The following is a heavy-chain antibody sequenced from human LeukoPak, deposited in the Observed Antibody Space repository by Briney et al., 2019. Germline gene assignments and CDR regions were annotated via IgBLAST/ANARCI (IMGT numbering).Heavy chain of an antibody. CDR3: ARHRTPGGYYYYGMDV. Sequence: GGSLRLSCAASGFTFSDYYMSWIRQAPGKGLEWVSYISSSGSTIYYADSVKGRFTISRDNAKNSLYLQMNSLRAEDTAVYYCARHRTPGGYYYYGMDVWGQGTTVTVSS. J-gene: IGHJ6*02. CDR1: GFTFSDYY. V-gene: IGHV3-11*01. D-gene: IGHD1-14*01. CDR2: ISSSGSTI.